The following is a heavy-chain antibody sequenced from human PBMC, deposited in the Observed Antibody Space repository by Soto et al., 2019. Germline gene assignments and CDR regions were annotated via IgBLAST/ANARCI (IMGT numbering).Heavy chain of an antibody. D-gene: IGHD2-21*01. Sequence: PGGSLRLSCAASGFTFSNAWMNWVRQAPGKGLEWVGRIKSKTDGETTDYAAPVKGRFTISRDDSKNTLYLQMNSLKTEDTAVYYCTTNSGASWGQGTLVTVSS. J-gene: IGHJ5*02. CDR1: GFTFSNAW. CDR3: TTNSGAS. CDR2: IKSKTDGETT. V-gene: IGHV3-15*07.